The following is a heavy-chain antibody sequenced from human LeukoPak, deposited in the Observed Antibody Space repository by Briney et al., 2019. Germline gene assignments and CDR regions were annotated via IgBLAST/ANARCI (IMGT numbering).Heavy chain of an antibody. CDR2: LYSGGSA. V-gene: IGHV3-66*01. D-gene: IGHD1-26*01. Sequence: GGSLRLSCAASGFTASSNYMTWLHQAPGKGLEWVSILYSGGSAYYTDSVKGRFTFSRDNSKNTLYLQMNSLRAEDTAVYYCARDWGGRNRYDYWGQGTLVTVSS. J-gene: IGHJ4*02. CDR1: GFTASSNY. CDR3: ARDWGGRNRYDY.